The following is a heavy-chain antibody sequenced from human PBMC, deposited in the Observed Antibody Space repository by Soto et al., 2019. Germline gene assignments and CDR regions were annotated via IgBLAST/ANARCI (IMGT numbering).Heavy chain of an antibody. CDR3: ARHGFYGDYSSNYFDP. CDR2: IYPSDSDS. D-gene: IGHD4-17*01. Sequence: GESLKISCKASGYRFTNYWIAWVRPLPGKGLEYMGIIYPSDSDSRYSPSFQGQVTFSADKSINTAYLQWSSLKASDTAMYYCARHGFYGDYSSNYFDPWGQGTLVTVSS. V-gene: IGHV5-51*01. J-gene: IGHJ5*02. CDR1: GYRFTNYW.